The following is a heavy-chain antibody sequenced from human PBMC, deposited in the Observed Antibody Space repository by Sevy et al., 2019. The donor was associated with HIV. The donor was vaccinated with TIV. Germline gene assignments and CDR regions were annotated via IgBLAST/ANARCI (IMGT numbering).Heavy chain of an antibody. CDR2: VHYRGST. D-gene: IGHD4-17*01. CDR1: VSSGPISTSNSY. V-gene: IGHV4-39*01. Sequence: SETLSLSCTVSVSSGPISTSNSYWGWIRQPPGKGLEWIGSVHYRGSTYYHPYLKSRVTISIHTSRNLFSLELKSVTAADTAFYFCARHDGVNPEYFDSWGRGILVTVSS. CDR3: ARHDGVNPEYFDS. J-gene: IGHJ4*02.